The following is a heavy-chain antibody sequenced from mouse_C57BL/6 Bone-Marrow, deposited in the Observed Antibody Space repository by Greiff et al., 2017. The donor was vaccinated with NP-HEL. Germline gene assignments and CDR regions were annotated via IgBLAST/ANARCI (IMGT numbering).Heavy chain of an antibody. CDR1: GFTFSSYG. CDR2: ISSGGSYT. J-gene: IGHJ2*01. V-gene: IGHV5-6*02. Sequence: DVKLVESGGDLVKPGGSLKLSCAASGFTFSSYGMSWVRQTPDKRLEWVATISSGGSYTYYPDSVKGRFTISRDNAKNTLYLQMSSLKSEDTAMYYCAVRDYWGQGTTLTVSS. CDR3: AVRDY.